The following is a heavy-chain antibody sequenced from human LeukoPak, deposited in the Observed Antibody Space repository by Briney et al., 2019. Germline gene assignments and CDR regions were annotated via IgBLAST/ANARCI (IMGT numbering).Heavy chain of an antibody. D-gene: IGHD6-19*01. Sequence: GASVKVSCKASGYTFTGYYMHWVRQAPGQGLEWMGWINPNSGGTNYAQKFQGRVTMTRDTSISTAYMELSRLRSDDTAVYYCARYSSGWYGGRWFDPWGQGTLVTVSS. J-gene: IGHJ5*02. CDR2: INPNSGGT. V-gene: IGHV1-2*02. CDR3: ARYSSGWYGGRWFDP. CDR1: GYTFTGYY.